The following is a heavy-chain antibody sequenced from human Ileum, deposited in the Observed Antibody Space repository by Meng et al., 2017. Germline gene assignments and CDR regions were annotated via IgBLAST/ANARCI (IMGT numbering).Heavy chain of an antibody. CDR1: GFTFSQAW. Sequence: GGSLRLSCEASGFTFSQAWMTWVRQAPGKGLEWVANIKQDGSEKYYVDSVKGRFTISRDNAKNSMFLHMNSLRDEDTAANYCARYYSAYGMDVWGQGTTVTVSS. J-gene: IGHJ6*02. CDR3: ARYYSAYGMDV. V-gene: IGHV3-7*01. D-gene: IGHD4/OR15-4a*01. CDR2: IKQDGSEK.